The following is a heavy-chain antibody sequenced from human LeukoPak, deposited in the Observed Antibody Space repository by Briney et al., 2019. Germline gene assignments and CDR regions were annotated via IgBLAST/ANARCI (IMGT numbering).Heavy chain of an antibody. CDR1: GFTFRSYA. J-gene: IGHJ4*02. Sequence: GGSLRLSCAASGFTFRSYAMHWVRQPPGKGLEGVAVISYEGSSQFYADSVKDRFTISRDNSKNTLYLQINSLRPEDTGVYYCTRDGGAMTDYDYWGQGTLVTVSS. D-gene: IGHD5-12*01. CDR2: ISYEGSSQ. CDR3: TRDGGAMTDYDY. V-gene: IGHV3-30*04.